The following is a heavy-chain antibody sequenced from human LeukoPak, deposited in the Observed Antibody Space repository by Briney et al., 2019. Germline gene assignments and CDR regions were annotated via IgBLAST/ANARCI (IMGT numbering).Heavy chain of an antibody. D-gene: IGHD2-2*01. CDR1: GFTFSSYG. Sequence: GTSLRLSCAASGFTFSSYGMHWVRQAPGKGLEWVALIWYEGNNKKYADSVKGRITISRDNSKNTLYLEMNSLRAEDTAVYYCARGWGSSIYASAFDIWGQGTMVNISS. J-gene: IGHJ3*02. CDR3: ARGWGSSIYASAFDI. V-gene: IGHV3-33*01. CDR2: IWYEGNNK.